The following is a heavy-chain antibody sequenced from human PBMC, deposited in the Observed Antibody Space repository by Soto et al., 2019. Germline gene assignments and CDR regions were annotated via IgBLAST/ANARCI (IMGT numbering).Heavy chain of an antibody. CDR2: IYSGGST. D-gene: IGHD3-10*01. Sequence: EVQLVESGGGLVQPGGSLRLSCAASGFTVSSNYMSWVRQAPGKGLEWVSVIYSGGSTYYADSVKGRFTISRHNSKNTLYLQMNSLRAEDTAVYYCARYGSGSLTDSYYYGMDVWGQGTTVTVSS. CDR3: ARYGSGSLTDSYYYGMDV. J-gene: IGHJ6*02. V-gene: IGHV3-53*04. CDR1: GFTVSSNY.